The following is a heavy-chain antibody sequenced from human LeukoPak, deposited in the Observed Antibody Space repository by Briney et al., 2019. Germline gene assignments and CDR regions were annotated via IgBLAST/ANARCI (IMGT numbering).Heavy chain of an antibody. CDR1: GYTFTGYY. D-gene: IGHD3-22*01. CDR2: INPNSGGK. J-gene: IGHJ4*02. CDR3: ARGLLHWNYYDSSGSAEISC. V-gene: IGHV1-2*06. Sequence: ASVKVSCKASGYTFTGYYMHWVRQAPGQGLEWMGRINPNSGGKNYAQKFQGRVTMTRDTSISTAYMELSRLRSDDTAVYYCARGLLHWNYYDSSGSAEISCWGQGTLVTVSS.